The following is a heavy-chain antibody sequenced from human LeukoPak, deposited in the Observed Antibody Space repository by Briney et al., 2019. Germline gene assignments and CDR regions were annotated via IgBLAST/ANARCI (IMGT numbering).Heavy chain of an antibody. D-gene: IGHD1-1*01. CDR2: INAGNGNT. CDR1: GYTFTSYA. CDR3: ASVDDGDY. J-gene: IGHJ4*02. Sequence: GASVKVSCKASGYTFTSYAMHWVRQAPGQRLEWMGWINAGNGNTQYSQKFQGRVTFTRDTSASTAYMELSSLRSEDTAVYYCASVDDGDYWGQGTLVTVSS. V-gene: IGHV1-3*01.